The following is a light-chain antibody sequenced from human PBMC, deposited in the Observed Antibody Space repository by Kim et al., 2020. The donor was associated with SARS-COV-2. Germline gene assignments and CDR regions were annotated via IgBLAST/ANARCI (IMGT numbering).Light chain of an antibody. J-gene: IGKJ4*01. V-gene: IGKV1-16*01. Sequence: SASVGDSVTITRRASQGISCYFGWFQQKTGKAPKSLFCAAYRSPSGVPSRFSGSGSGTDFSLTSSSLEPEDFATYYRQHYKSYPLTFGGGTKLEI. CDR3: QHYKSYPLT. CDR1: QGISCY. CDR2: AAY.